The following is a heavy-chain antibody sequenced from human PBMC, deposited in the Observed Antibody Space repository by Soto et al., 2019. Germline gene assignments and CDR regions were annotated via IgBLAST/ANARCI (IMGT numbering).Heavy chain of an antibody. V-gene: IGHV4-30-2*01. Sequence: QLQLQESGSGLVKPSQTLSLTCAVSGGSISSGGYSWSWIRQPPGKGLEWIGYIYHSGSTYYNPSLKSRVTISVDRSKNQFSLKLSSVTAADTAVYYCARDACTTGVCTPDYWGQGTLVTVSS. J-gene: IGHJ4*02. CDR3: ARDACTTGVCTPDY. CDR1: GGSISSGGYS. CDR2: IYHSGST. D-gene: IGHD2-8*01.